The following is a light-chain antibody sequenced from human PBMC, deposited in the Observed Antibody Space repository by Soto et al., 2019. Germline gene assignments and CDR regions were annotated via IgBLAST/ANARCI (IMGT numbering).Light chain of an antibody. Sequence: SALTQPRSVSGSPGQSVTISRTGTSSDVGGYNYVSWYQQHPGKAPKLMIYDVSKRPSGVPDRFSGSKSGNTASLTISGLQAEDEADYYCCSYAGSYTFVFGSGTKVTV. CDR3: CSYAGSYTFV. CDR1: SSDVGGYNY. CDR2: DVS. V-gene: IGLV2-11*01. J-gene: IGLJ1*01.